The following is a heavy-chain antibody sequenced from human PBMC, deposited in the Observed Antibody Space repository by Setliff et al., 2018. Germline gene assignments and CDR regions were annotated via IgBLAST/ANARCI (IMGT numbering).Heavy chain of an antibody. J-gene: IGHJ4*02. D-gene: IGHD6-19*01. Sequence: GGSLRLSCAASGFIFSDYYMTWIRQAPGKGLEWVSYITSSGTTTFNADSVKGRFTISRDNAKNSLFLQMNSLRAEDTAVYYCARSSGWYDYWGQGTLVTVSS. CDR2: ITSSGTTT. V-gene: IGHV3-11*01. CDR1: GFIFSDYY. CDR3: ARSSGWYDY.